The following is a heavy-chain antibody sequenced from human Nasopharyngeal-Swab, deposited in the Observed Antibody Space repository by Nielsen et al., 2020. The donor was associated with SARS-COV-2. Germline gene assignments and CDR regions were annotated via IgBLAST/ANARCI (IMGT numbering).Heavy chain of an antibody. CDR2: IYYSGST. CDR1: GGTFISAGYF. Sequence: YRTCTVFGGTFISAGYFWTWIRQHPGKGLEWVGYIYYSGSTYYNPSLKGRVTISVDTSKNHFSLKLSSVTAADTAVYFCARSMYCSSTSCRYYFDYWGQGTLVTVSS. CDR3: ARSMYCSSTSCRYYFDY. D-gene: IGHD2-2*01. V-gene: IGHV4-31*03. J-gene: IGHJ4*02.